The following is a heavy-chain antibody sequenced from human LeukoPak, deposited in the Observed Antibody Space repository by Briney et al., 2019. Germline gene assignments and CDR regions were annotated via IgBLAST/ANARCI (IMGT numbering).Heavy chain of an antibody. Sequence: PGGSLRLSRAASGFTFSSYSMNWVRQAPGKGLEWVSSISSSSSYIYYADSVKGRFTISRDNAKNSLYLQMNSLRAEDTAVYYCARGGSGWPIDYWGQGTLVTVSS. D-gene: IGHD6-19*01. CDR3: ARGGSGWPIDY. J-gene: IGHJ4*02. CDR2: ISSSSSYI. V-gene: IGHV3-21*01. CDR1: GFTFSSYS.